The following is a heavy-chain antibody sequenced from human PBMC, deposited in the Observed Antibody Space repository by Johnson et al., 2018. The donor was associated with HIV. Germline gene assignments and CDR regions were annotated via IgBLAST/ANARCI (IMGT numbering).Heavy chain of an antibody. V-gene: IGHV3-11*04. CDR3: ARSSGSYWRGTFDI. CDR2: ISSSGTTI. Sequence: QVQLVESGGGVVQPGRSLRLSCAASGFTVSSNYMSWVRQAPGKGLEWVSYISSSGTTIYYADSLKGRFTISRDNAKNSLYLQMNSLRVEDTAVYYCARSSGSYWRGTFDIWGQGTMVTVSS. CDR1: GFTVSSNY. D-gene: IGHD1-26*01. J-gene: IGHJ3*02.